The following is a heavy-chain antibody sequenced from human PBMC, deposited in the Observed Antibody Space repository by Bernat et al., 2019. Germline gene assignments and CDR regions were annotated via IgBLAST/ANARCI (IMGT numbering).Heavy chain of an antibody. V-gene: IGHV3-7*01. Sequence: VQLVESGGGLVQPGGSLRLSCAASGFTFSSYWMSWVRQAPGKGLEWVANIKQDGSEKYYVDSVKGRFTISRDNAKNSLYLQMNSLRAEDTAVYYCARAFEEWLVKRYWYFDLWGRGTLVTVSS. J-gene: IGHJ2*01. CDR1: GFTFSSYW. CDR3: ARAFEEWLVKRYWYFDL. D-gene: IGHD6-19*01. CDR2: IKQDGSEK.